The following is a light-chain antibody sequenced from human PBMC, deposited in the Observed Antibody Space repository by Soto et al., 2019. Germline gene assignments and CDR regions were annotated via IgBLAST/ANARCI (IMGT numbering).Light chain of an antibody. CDR2: GAS. Sequence: EIVMTQSPATLSVSPGERATLFCKASQSVRTNLAWYQHKPGQSPRLLIYGASNRATGFPARFSGSGSGTEFTLTISSLQSEDFAVYYCQQYNNWPRTFGQGTKVDIK. CDR1: QSVRTN. V-gene: IGKV3-15*01. J-gene: IGKJ1*01. CDR3: QQYNNWPRT.